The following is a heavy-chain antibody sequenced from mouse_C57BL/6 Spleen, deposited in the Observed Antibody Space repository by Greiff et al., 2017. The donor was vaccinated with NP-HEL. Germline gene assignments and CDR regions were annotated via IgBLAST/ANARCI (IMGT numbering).Heavy chain of an antibody. CDR2: IWWDDDK. Sequence: QVQLKESGPGILQPSQTLSLTCSFSGFSLSTFGMGVGWIRQPSGKGLEWLAHIWWDDDKYYNPALKSRLTISKDTSKNQVFLKIANVDTADTATYYCARTPSTTVVATSYWYFDGWGTGTTVTVSS. J-gene: IGHJ1*03. CDR3: ARTPSTTVVATSYWYFDG. D-gene: IGHD1-1*01. CDR1: GFSLSTFGMG. V-gene: IGHV8-8*01.